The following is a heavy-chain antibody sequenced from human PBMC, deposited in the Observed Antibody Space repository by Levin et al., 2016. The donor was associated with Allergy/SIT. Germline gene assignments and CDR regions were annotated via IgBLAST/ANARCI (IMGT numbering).Heavy chain of an antibody. Sequence: WIRQPPGKGLEWIGSIYYSGSTYYNPSLKSRVTISVDTSKNQFSLKLSSVTAADTAVYYCARQGPLAFDYWGQGTLVTVSS. V-gene: IGHV4-39*01. D-gene: IGHD6-13*01. CDR3: ARQGPLAFDY. J-gene: IGHJ4*02. CDR2: IYYSGST.